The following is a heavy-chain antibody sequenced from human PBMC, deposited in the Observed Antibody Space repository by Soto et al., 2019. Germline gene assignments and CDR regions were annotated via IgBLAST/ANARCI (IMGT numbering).Heavy chain of an antibody. V-gene: IGHV4-34*01. J-gene: IGHJ1*01. CDR2: INHSGST. Sequence: QVQLQQWGAGLLKPSETLSLTCAVYGGSFSGYYWSWIRQPPGKGLEWIGEINHSGSTNYNPSLKSRVTRSVDTSKNQFSLKLSSVTAADTAVYYCARGRRRLRNAEYFQHWGQGTLVTVSS. CDR3: ARGRRRLRNAEYFQH. CDR1: GGSFSGYY.